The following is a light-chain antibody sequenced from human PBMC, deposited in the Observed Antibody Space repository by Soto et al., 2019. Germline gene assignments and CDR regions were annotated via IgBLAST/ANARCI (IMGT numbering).Light chain of an antibody. CDR1: QSVSSSY. CDR3: QQYGTSPPST. J-gene: IGKJ5*01. Sequence: EIVLTQSPGTLSLSPGERATLSCRASQSVSSSYLAWYQQKPGQAPRLLINGASSRATGIPDRFSGSWSGTDFTLNTSRLEPEDFAVYYCQQYGTSPPSTFGQGTRLEIK. CDR2: GAS. V-gene: IGKV3-20*01.